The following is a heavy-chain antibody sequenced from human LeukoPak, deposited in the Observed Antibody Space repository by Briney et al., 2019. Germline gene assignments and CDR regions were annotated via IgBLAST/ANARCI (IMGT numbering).Heavy chain of an antibody. J-gene: IGHJ4*02. CDR3: AIPSRLHKGYGSGSEPHPPNPESVTYLYDY. CDR1: GYTFTSYA. V-gene: IGHV1-3*01. Sequence: GASVKVSCKASGYTFTSYAMHWVRQAPGQRLEWMGWINAGNGNTKYSQKFQGRVTITRDTSASTAYMELSSLRSEDTAVYYCAIPSRLHKGYGSGSEPHPPNPESVTYLYDYWGQGTLVTVSS. D-gene: IGHD3-10*01. CDR2: INAGNGNT.